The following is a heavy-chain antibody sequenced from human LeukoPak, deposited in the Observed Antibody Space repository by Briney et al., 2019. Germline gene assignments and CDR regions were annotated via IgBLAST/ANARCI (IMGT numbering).Heavy chain of an antibody. V-gene: IGHV4-59*13. CDR3: ARETSEDSNWFDP. Sequence: PSETLSLTCSVSGASINSYYWNWIRQSPGKGLEWLGNIHYRGTTNYNPSLKSRVTLSLDSSKSQFALKVTSVTAADTAVYYCARETSEDSNWFDPWGQGTLVTVSS. D-gene: IGHD3/OR15-3a*01. CDR1: GASINSYY. CDR2: IHYRGTT. J-gene: IGHJ5*02.